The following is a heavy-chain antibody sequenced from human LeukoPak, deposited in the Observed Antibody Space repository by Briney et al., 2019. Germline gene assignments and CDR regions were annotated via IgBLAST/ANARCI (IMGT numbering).Heavy chain of an antibody. D-gene: IGHD3-10*01. V-gene: IGHV4-39*07. CDR2: IIDTGST. CDR1: GGSIGSSAYS. J-gene: IGHJ4*02. Sequence: SETLSLTCTVSGGSIGSSAYSWGWIRQPPGKGLEWIGEIIDTGSTYYNPSLKSRVTISVDTSKNQFSLKLSSVTAADTAVYYCARDSPNGNYYGSGSSLFTAPYFDYWGQGTLVTVSS. CDR3: ARDSPNGNYYGSGSSLFTAPYFDY.